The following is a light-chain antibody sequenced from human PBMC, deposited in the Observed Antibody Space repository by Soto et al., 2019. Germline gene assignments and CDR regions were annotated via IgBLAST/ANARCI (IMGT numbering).Light chain of an antibody. CDR3: CSSASRTTPVV. Sequence: QAVVTQPASVSGSPGQSITISCTGTSDVVGNYNLVSWYQQHPGKAPKLIIYEGNKRPSGVSNRFSGSKSANTASLTISGLRAEDEADYCCSSASRTTPVVFGGGTKLTVL. J-gene: IGLJ2*01. CDR1: SDVVGNYNL. CDR2: EGN. V-gene: IGLV2-23*01.